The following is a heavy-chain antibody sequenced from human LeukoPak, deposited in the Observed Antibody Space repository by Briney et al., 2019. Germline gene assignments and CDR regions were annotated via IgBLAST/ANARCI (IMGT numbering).Heavy chain of an antibody. CDR2: IYTSGST. CDR3: ARGAFGFGTMVRGFER. Sequence: PSETLSLTCTVSGGSISSYYWSWIRQPAGKGLEWIGRIYTSGSTNYNPSLKSRVTMSVDTSKNQFSLKLSSVTAADTAVYYCARGAFGFGTMVRGFERWGQGTLVTVSS. V-gene: IGHV4-4*07. CDR1: GGSISSYY. J-gene: IGHJ4*02. D-gene: IGHD3-10*01.